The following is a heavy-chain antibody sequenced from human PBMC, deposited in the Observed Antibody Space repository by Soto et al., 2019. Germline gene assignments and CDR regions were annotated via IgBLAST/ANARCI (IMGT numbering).Heavy chain of an antibody. CDR2: ISAYNGNT. D-gene: IGHD6-6*01. Sequence: ASVKVSCKASGYIFTSYGISWVRQAPGQGLEWMGWISAYNGNTNYAQKLQGGVTMTTDTSTSTAYMELRSLRSDDTAVYYCARVEIAAYGVLYGMDVWGQGTTVTVSS. J-gene: IGHJ6*02. CDR1: GYIFTSYG. V-gene: IGHV1-18*04. CDR3: ARVEIAAYGVLYGMDV.